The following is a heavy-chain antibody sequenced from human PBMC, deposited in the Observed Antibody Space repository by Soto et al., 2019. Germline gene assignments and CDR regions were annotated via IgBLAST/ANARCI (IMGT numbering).Heavy chain of an antibody. CDR1: GGTFSSYA. D-gene: IGHD5-12*01. CDR3: ARDLEMATIRGGYYFDY. Sequence: QVQLVQSGAEVKKPGSSVKVSCKASGGTFSSYAISWVRQAPGQGLEWMGGIIPIFGTANYAQKFQGRVTITAHESTSTAYMELSSLRSEDTAVYYCARDLEMATIRGGYYFDYWGQGTLVTVSS. V-gene: IGHV1-69*01. CDR2: IIPIFGTA. J-gene: IGHJ4*02.